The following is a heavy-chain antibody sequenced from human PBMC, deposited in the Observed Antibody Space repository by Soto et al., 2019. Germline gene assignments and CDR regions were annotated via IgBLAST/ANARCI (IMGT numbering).Heavy chain of an antibody. Sequence: GASVKVSCKASGYTFTSYGISWVRQAPGQGLEWMGWISAYNGNTHYAQKLQGRVTMTTDTSTSTAYMELRSLRSDDTAVYYCALTYYYGSGSYYNAFDIWGQGTMVTVSS. J-gene: IGHJ3*02. CDR1: GYTFTSYG. CDR2: ISAYNGNT. V-gene: IGHV1-18*01. D-gene: IGHD3-10*01. CDR3: ALTYYYGSGSYYNAFDI.